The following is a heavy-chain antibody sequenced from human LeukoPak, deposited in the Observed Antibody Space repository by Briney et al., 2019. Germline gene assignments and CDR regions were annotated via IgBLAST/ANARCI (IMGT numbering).Heavy chain of an antibody. CDR3: ARGSYYYYMDV. V-gene: IGHV4-39*07. J-gene: IGHJ6*03. CDR2: IYYSGST. CDR1: GGSISSSNSY. Sequence: PSETLSLTCTVSGGSISSSNSYWGWIRQPPGKGLEWIGTIYYSGSTYYNPSLKSRVTISVDTSKNQFSLKLSSVTAADTAVYYCARGSYYYYMDVWGKGTTVTISS.